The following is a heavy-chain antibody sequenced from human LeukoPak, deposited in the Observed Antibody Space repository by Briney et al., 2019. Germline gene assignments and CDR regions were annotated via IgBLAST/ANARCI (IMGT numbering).Heavy chain of an antibody. J-gene: IGHJ4*02. V-gene: IGHV4-39*01. D-gene: IGHD3-9*01. CDR3: AMLGYFDWKFDY. CDR1: GASTSSYY. CDR2: IYYSGNT. Sequence: SETLSLTCTVSGASTSSYYWGWIRQPPGKGLEWIGSIYYSGNTYYNPSLKSRVTISVDTSKNQFSLKLSSVTAADTAVYYCAMLGYFDWKFDYWGQGTLVTVSS.